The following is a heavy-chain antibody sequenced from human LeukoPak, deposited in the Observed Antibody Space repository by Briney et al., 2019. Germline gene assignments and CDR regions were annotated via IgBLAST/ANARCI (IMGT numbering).Heavy chain of an antibody. CDR1: GFTVSSNY. D-gene: IGHD6-19*01. Sequence: PGGSLRLSCAASGFTVSSNYMSWVRQAPGKGLEWVSVIYSGGSTYYADSVKGRFTISRDNSKNTLYLQMNSLRAEDTAVCYCARGPGWYHFDYWGQGTLVTVSS. CDR2: IYSGGST. V-gene: IGHV3-53*01. J-gene: IGHJ4*02. CDR3: ARGPGWYHFDY.